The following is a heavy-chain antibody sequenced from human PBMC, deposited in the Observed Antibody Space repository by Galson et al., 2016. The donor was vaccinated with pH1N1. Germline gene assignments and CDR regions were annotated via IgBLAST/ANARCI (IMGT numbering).Heavy chain of an antibody. V-gene: IGHV3-48*01. Sequence: LRLSCAASGFLFSSFGMNWVRQAPGKGLEWIAYISSSRSVIKYADSVRGRFTVSRDHVKNSLDLQMNSLRVDDTAVYYCARDTTVTTGPRWFASWGQGTLVAVSS. J-gene: IGHJ5*01. CDR3: ARDTTVTTGPRWFAS. D-gene: IGHD4-17*01. CDR2: ISSSRSVI. CDR1: GFLFSSFG.